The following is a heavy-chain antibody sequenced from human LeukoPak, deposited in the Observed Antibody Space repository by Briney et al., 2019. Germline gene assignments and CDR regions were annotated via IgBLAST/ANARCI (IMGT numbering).Heavy chain of an antibody. CDR3: AGGKVTLLSFDI. J-gene: IGHJ3*02. V-gene: IGHV1-18*01. CDR2: ISAYNGNT. D-gene: IGHD2/OR15-2a*01. Sequence: GASVKVSCKASGYTFTSYGISWVRQAPGQGLEWMGWISAYNGNTNYAQKLQGRVTMTRDMSTSTVYMELSSLRSEDTAVYYCAGGKVTLLSFDIWGQGTMVTVSS. CDR1: GYTFTSYG.